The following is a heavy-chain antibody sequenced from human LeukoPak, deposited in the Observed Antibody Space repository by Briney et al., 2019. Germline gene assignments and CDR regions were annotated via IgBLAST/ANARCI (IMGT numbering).Heavy chain of an antibody. D-gene: IGHD3-3*01. CDR2: IYYSGST. J-gene: IGHJ5*02. CDR1: GGSISSGGYY. CDR3: ARGEGEYDFWSGYYNWFDP. Sequence: SETLSLTCTVSGGSISSGGYYWSWIRQHPGKGLEWIGYIYYSGSTYYNPSLKSRVTISVYTSKNQFSLKLSSVTAADTAVYYCARGEGEYDFWSGYYNWFDPWGQGTLVTVSS. V-gene: IGHV4-31*03.